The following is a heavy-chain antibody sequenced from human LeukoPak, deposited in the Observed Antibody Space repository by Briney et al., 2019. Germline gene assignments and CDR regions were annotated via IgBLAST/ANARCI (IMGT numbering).Heavy chain of an antibody. Sequence: GGSLRLSCAASGFTFSSYWMHWVRQAPGKGLVWVSRINSDGSSTSYADSVKGRFTISRDNAKNTLYLQMNSLRAEDTAVYYCATGQWLVLMGIDYWGQGTLVTVSS. CDR2: INSDGSST. CDR1: GFTFSSYW. CDR3: ATGQWLVLMGIDY. D-gene: IGHD6-19*01. J-gene: IGHJ4*02. V-gene: IGHV3-74*01.